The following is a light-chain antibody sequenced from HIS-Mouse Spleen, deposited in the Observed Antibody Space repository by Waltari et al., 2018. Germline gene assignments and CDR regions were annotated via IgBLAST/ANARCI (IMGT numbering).Light chain of an antibody. CDR1: AWPQHY. CDR3: QSADSSGTYLDVV. Sequence: SYDLTQPPSVSVSPGQTARITCSVDAWPQHYAYRYQQKRGQAPVRVIYKDSGRHSGIPERFSGSSSGTTVTLTISGVQAEDEADYYCQSADSSGTYLDVVFGGGTKLTVL. V-gene: IGLV3-25*03. CDR2: KDS. J-gene: IGLJ2*01.